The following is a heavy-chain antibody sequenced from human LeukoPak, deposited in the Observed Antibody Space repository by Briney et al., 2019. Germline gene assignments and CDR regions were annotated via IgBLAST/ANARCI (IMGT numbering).Heavy chain of an antibody. J-gene: IGHJ4*02. CDR1: GGSISSYY. V-gene: IGHV4-59*01. D-gene: IGHD3-22*01. Sequence: PSEPLSLTCTVSGGSISSYYWSWIRQPPGKELEWIGYIYYSGSTNYNPSLKSRVTISVDTSKNQFSLKLSSVTAADTAVYYCASGFLGDYYDSSGYQAPRDWGQGTLVTVSS. CDR2: IYYSGST. CDR3: ASGFLGDYYDSSGYQAPRD.